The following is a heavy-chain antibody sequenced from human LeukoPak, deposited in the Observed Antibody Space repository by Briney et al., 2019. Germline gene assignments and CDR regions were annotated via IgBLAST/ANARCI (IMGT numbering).Heavy chain of an antibody. CDR2: ISSSGSTI. CDR1: GFTFSSYE. Sequence: GGSLRLSCAASGFTFSSYEMNWVRQAPGKGLEWVSYISSSGSTIYYADSVKGRFTISRDNAKNSLYLQMNSLRAEDTAVYYCARDPLPYYDILTGYYYYYCMDVWGKGTTVTISS. D-gene: IGHD3-9*01. J-gene: IGHJ6*03. V-gene: IGHV3-48*03. CDR3: ARDPLPYYDILTGYYYYYCMDV.